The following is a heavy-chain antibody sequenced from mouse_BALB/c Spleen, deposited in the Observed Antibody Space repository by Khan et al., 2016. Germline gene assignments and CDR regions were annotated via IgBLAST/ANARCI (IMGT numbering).Heavy chain of an antibody. Sequence: EVQLVESGPGLVKPSQSLSLTCTVPGYSITSDYAWNWIWQFPGYKLEWMGYLSYSDSTSYNPSLKCRIFTTRDTSKNQFFLQLNSVTTEDTATYYGARKNDGDNIYFDYWGQGTTLTVSS. D-gene: IGHD2-13*01. CDR2: LSYSDST. CDR3: ARKNDGDNIYFDY. V-gene: IGHV3-2*02. CDR1: GYSITSDYA. J-gene: IGHJ2*01.